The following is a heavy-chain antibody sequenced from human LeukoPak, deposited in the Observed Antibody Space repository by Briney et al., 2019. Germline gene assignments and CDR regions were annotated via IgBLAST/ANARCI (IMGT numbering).Heavy chain of an antibody. CDR1: GFSISTYA. CDR3: ASGTYRLGDY. V-gene: IGHV3-23*01. J-gene: IGHJ4*02. CDR2: ISGSGVDT. Sequence: GGSQRLSCAASGFSISTYAMSWVRQAPGKGLEWVSGISGSGVDTHYADSVKGRFRISRDNSKNTLYLQLNSLRAEDTAVYYCASGTYRLGDYWGLGTLVTVSS. D-gene: IGHD3-10*01.